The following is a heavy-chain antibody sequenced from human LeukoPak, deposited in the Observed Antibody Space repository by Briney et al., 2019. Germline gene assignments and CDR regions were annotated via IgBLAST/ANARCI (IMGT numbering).Heavy chain of an antibody. J-gene: IGHJ4*02. CDR1: GGSISSSSYY. Sequence: PSETLSLTCTVSGGSISSSSYYWGWIRQPPGKGLEWIGSIYYSGSTYYNPSLKSRVTISVDTSKNQFSLKLSSVTAADTAVYYCARKPVLLWERYYFDYWGQGTLVTVSS. CDR3: ARKPVLLWERYYFDY. V-gene: IGHV4-39*07. D-gene: IGHD3-10*01. CDR2: IYYSGST.